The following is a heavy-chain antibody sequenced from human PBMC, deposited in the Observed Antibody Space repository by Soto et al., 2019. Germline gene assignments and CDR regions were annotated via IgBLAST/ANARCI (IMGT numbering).Heavy chain of an antibody. CDR3: ASHFTGVLVLGASPPGGDNYGGDV. J-gene: IGHJ6*02. CDR1: GGTFSRYT. Sequence: QVQLVQSGAEVKKPGSSVKVSCKASGGTFSRYTISWVRQAPGQGLEWMGRIIPILDIPNYAQNFQGRVTIPADKSTSTVSMELSSLRSDDTAVYYCASHFTGVLVLGASPPGGDNYGGDVWGQGTTVTASS. CDR2: IIPILDIP. D-gene: IGHD2-15*01. V-gene: IGHV1-69*02.